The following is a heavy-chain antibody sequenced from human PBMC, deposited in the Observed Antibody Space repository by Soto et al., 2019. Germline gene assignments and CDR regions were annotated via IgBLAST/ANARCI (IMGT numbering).Heavy chain of an antibody. D-gene: IGHD3-16*02. CDR2: IYWDDDK. J-gene: IGHJ3*02. CDR3: AHRRGDYMRGSYRLADAFDI. Sequence: QITLKESGPTLVKPTQTLTLTCTFSGFSLSTSGVGVGWIRQPPGKALEWLALIYWDDDKRYSPSLRSRLTIHKDTSKNQVVLTMTNMDPVDTATYYCAHRRGDYMRGSYRLADAFDIWGQGTTVTVSS. V-gene: IGHV2-5*02. CDR1: GFSLSTSGVG.